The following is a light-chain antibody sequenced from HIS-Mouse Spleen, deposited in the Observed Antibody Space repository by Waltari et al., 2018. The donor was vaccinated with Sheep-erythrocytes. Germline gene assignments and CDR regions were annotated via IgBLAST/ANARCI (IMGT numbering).Light chain of an antibody. CDR2: DVS. J-gene: IGLJ1*01. CDR1: SRDVGGNNY. CDR3: CSYAGSYNHV. V-gene: IGLV2-11*01. Sequence: QSALTQPRPVSGSPGQSVTIPCTGTSRDVGGNNYVPWYQQHPGKAPKRMIYDVSKRPSGVPERFSGSQSGNTASLTSSGLQAEDEADYYCCSYAGSYNHVFATGTKVTVL.